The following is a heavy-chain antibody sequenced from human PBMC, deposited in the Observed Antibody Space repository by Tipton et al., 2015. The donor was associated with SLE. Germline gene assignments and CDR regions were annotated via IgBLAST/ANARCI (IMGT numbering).Heavy chain of an antibody. CDR2: IYISGST. CDR1: GGSISSGSYY. V-gene: IGHV4-61*02. Sequence: TLSLTCTVSGGSISSGSYYWSWIRQPAGKGLEWIGRIYISGSTNYNPSLKSRVTISVDTSKNQFSLKLSSVTAADTAVYYCAREVRYYDFWSGTADDWYFDLWGRGTLVTVSS. J-gene: IGHJ2*01. CDR3: AREVRYYDFWSGTADDWYFDL. D-gene: IGHD3-3*01.